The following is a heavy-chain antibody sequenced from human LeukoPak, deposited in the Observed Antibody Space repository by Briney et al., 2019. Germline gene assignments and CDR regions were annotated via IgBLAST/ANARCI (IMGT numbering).Heavy chain of an antibody. J-gene: IGHJ4*02. CDR1: GFTFSSYS. V-gene: IGHV3-48*01. Sequence: PGGSLRLSCAASGFTFSSYSMNWVRQAPGKGLEWVSCISSSSSTIYYADSVKGRLTISRDNAKNSLYLQMNSLRAEDTAVYYCARVYYDSSGYINFDYWGQGTLVTVSS. D-gene: IGHD3-22*01. CDR3: ARVYYDSSGYINFDY. CDR2: ISSSSSTI.